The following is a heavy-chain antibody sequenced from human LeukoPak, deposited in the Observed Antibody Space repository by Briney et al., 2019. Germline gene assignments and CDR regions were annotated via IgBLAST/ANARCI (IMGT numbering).Heavy chain of an antibody. Sequence: SETLSLTCTVSDGSVSNYYWSWIRQPPGKGLEWIGYIFSSGTTNYNPSLRGRVAISVDTSKNQVSLNLRSVTAADTALYFCARHPPRESRRNAFDIWGQGTVVAVSS. V-gene: IGHV4-59*08. J-gene: IGHJ3*02. CDR1: DGSVSNYY. CDR2: IFSSGTT. D-gene: IGHD2-2*01. CDR3: ARHPPRESRRNAFDI.